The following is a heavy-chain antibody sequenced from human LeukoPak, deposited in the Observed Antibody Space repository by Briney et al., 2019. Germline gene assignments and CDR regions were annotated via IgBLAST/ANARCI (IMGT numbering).Heavy chain of an antibody. CDR3: ARGNNFDISGYYFYWYFDL. D-gene: IGHD3-22*01. CDR1: AGSFSSYY. J-gene: IGHJ2*01. CDR2: IYYSGTT. Sequence: SETLSLTCSVSAGSFSSYYWSWVRQPPGKGLEWIGYIYYSGTTNYNPSLKSRVTFSVDTSKSQFSLKLSSVTAADTAVYYCARGNNFDISGYYFYWYFDLWGRGTLVTVS. V-gene: IGHV4-59*01.